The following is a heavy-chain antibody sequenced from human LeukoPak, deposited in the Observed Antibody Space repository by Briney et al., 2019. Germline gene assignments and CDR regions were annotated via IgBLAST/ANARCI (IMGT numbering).Heavy chain of an antibody. J-gene: IGHJ3*02. Sequence: ASVKVSCKASGYTFSGYYMHWVRQAPGQGLEWVGWINPNSGGTNYAQKFQGRVTMTRDTSISTAYMELSRLLSGDTAVYYCARDSFEISHPDDYSGVLGAFDIWGQGTMVTVSS. D-gene: IGHD1-26*01. CDR2: INPNSGGT. CDR3: ARDSFEISHPDDYSGVLGAFDI. CDR1: GYTFSGYY. V-gene: IGHV1-2*02.